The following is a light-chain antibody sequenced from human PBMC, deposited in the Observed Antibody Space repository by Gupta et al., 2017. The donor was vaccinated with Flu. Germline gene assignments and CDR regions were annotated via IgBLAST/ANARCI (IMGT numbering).Light chain of an antibody. CDR1: KLGEKY. CDR2: QDN. CDR3: QAWDSSNYYV. Sequence: SLDLTQPPSVSVSPGQTATITCFGDKLGEKYTYWYQQKPGQSPVVGSYQDNKRPSGIPERCSGSNSGTTATLTISGTQAMDEADYYCQAWDSSNYYVFGTATKVTVL. J-gene: IGLJ1*01. V-gene: IGLV3-1*01.